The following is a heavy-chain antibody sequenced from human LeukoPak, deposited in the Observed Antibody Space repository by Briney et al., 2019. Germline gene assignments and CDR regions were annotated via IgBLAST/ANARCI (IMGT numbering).Heavy chain of an antibody. D-gene: IGHD6-19*01. J-gene: IGHJ4*02. CDR1: GFTFSSFA. CDR2: IYSDGSRT. Sequence: PGGSLRLSCAASGFTFSSFAMHWVRQAPGKGLEYLSAIYSDGSRTYYADSVEGRFTISRDNSKNTLYFEMSSLRVEDTAVYYCVKSPGSGWPVWGQGTLLTVSS. CDR3: VKSPGSGWPV. V-gene: IGHV3-64D*06.